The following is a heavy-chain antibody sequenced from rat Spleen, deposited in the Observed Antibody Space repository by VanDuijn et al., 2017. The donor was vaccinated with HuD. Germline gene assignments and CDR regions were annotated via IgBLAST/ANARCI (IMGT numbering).Heavy chain of an antibody. CDR3: ARHGYNSYFDY. CDR2: ISYEGSGT. D-gene: IGHD1-9*01. J-gene: IGHJ2*01. Sequence: VQLKESGPGLVQPSQTLSLTCTVSGFSLTSDGVSWVRQPPGKGLEWVASISYEGSGTYYGDSVKGRFTISRDNAKSSLYLQMDSLRSADTATYYCARHGYNSYFDYWGQGVMVTVSS. V-gene: IGHV5-29*01. CDR1: GFSLTSDG.